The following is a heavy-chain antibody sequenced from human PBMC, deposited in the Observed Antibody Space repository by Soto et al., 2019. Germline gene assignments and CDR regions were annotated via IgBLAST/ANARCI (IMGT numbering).Heavy chain of an antibody. J-gene: IGHJ6*02. CDR1: GFTFDDYA. D-gene: IGHD3-3*01. CDR2: ISWNSGGI. CDR3: AKDMADQLRPLEWSQGGMDV. V-gene: IGHV3-9*01. Sequence: GGSLRLSCAASGFTFDDYAMHWVRQAPGKGLEWVSGISWNSGGIGYADSVKGRFTISRDNAKNSLYLQMNSRRAEDTALYYCAKDMADQLRPLEWSQGGMDVWGQGTTVTVSS.